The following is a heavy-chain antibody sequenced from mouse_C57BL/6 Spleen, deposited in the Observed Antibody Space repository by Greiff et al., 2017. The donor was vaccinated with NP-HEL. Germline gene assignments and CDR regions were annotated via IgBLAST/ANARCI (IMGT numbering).Heavy chain of an antibody. Sequence: QVQLQQPGTELVKPGASVKLSCKASGYTFTSYWMHWVKQRPGQGLEWIGNINPSNGGTNYNEKFKSKATLPVDKSSSTAYMQLSSLTSEDSAVYYCARKASYYSNPYWYFDVWGTGTTVTVSS. CDR2: INPSNGGT. CDR3: ARKASYYSNPYWYFDV. V-gene: IGHV1-53*01. J-gene: IGHJ1*03. D-gene: IGHD2-5*01. CDR1: GYTFTSYW.